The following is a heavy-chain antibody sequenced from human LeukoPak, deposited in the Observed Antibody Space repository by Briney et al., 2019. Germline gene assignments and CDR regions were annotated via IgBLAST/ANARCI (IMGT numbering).Heavy chain of an antibody. J-gene: IGHJ5*01. CDR3: AKVDGYNSGWYDS. D-gene: IGHD6-19*01. CDR1: GFPFSSYW. Sequence: GGSLRLSCVASGFPFSSYWRTWVRQAPGKGLEWVANIKQDGSKKSYVDSVKGRFTISRDNAKNSLYLQMDILKPEDTAFYYCAKVDGYNSGWYDSWGQGTLVTVSS. V-gene: IGHV3-7*03. CDR2: IKQDGSKK.